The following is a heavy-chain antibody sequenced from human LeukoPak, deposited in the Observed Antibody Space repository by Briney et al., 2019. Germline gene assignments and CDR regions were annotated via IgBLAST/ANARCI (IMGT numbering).Heavy chain of an antibody. CDR2: ISGSGGST. V-gene: IGHV3-23*01. Sequence: QSGGSLRLSCAASGFTFSSYGMSWVRQAPGKGLEWVSAISGSGGSTYYADSVKGRFTISRDNSKNTLYLQMNSLRAEDTAVYYCAKDQDILTGYNDYWGQGTLVTVSS. J-gene: IGHJ4*02. D-gene: IGHD3-9*01. CDR3: AKDQDILTGYNDY. CDR1: GFTFSSYG.